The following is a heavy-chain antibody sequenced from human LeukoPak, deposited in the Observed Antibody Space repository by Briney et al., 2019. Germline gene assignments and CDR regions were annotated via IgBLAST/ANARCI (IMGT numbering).Heavy chain of an antibody. J-gene: IGHJ6*02. Sequence: AGGSLRLSCAASGFTFSSYTMNWVRQAPGKGLEWVSSISSSSSYIYYADSVKGRFTISRDNAKNSLYLQMNSLRAEDTAVYYCAKGYCSSTGCYGYYYYGMDVWGQGTTVTVSS. CDR1: GFTFSSYT. CDR3: AKGYCSSTGCYGYYYYGMDV. V-gene: IGHV3-21*01. CDR2: ISSSSSYI. D-gene: IGHD2-2*01.